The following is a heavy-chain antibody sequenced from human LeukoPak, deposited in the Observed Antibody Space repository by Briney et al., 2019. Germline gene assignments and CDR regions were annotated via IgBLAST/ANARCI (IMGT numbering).Heavy chain of an antibody. Sequence: SETLSLTCAVYGGSFSVYYWSWIRQPPGKGLEWIGEINHSGSTNYNPSLKSRVTISVDTSKNQFSLKLSSVTAADTAVYYCARGLARVVRGVIITPPDVWGKGTTVTVSS. CDR2: INHSGST. V-gene: IGHV4-34*01. CDR1: GGSFSVYY. CDR3: ARGLARVVRGVIITPPDV. J-gene: IGHJ6*04. D-gene: IGHD3-10*01.